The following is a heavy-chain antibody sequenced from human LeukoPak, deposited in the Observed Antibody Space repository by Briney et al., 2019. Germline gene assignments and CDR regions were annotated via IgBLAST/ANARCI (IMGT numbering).Heavy chain of an antibody. V-gene: IGHV3-66*01. Sequence: GSLRLSCAGSGFIVSNYYMNWVRQAPGKGLEWGSLIRDSGATFYADSVKGGFTISIDNSNNTIYLQMNRLRVEDTAVYFCARDRAVTQVWVEFDSWGQGTQVTVSS. J-gene: IGHJ5*01. CDR1: GFIVSNYY. CDR2: IRDSGAT. D-gene: IGHD3-16*01. CDR3: ARDRAVTQVWVEFDS.